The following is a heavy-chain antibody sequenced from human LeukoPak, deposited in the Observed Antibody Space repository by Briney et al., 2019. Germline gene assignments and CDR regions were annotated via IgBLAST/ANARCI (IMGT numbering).Heavy chain of an antibody. CDR3: ARVFDFGDNGDDAFDT. J-gene: IGHJ3*02. Sequence: ASVKVSCKASGYTFTGYYMHWVRQAPGQGLEWMGWINPNSGGTNYAQKFQGRVTMTRDTSISTAYMELSRLRSDDTAVYYCARVFDFGDNGDDAFDTWGQGTLVTVSS. CDR2: INPNSGGT. D-gene: IGHD4-17*01. V-gene: IGHV1-2*02. CDR1: GYTFTGYY.